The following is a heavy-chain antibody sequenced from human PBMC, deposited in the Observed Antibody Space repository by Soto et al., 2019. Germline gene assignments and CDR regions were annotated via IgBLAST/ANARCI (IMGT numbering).Heavy chain of an antibody. CDR1: GASIISTSYF. CDR2: ISYSGST. CDR3: AALLGHCTGGTCFSRWFAP. Sequence: QPQLQESGPGLLKPSETLSLTCTVSGASIISTSYFWGGVRQPSGKGLELIVTISYSGSTFYHPYLPNQVTISVDASKNQFSLKLSSVTAADSAVSYCAALLGHCTGGTCFSRWFAPWGQGTLVTVSS. J-gene: IGHJ5*02. D-gene: IGHD2-15*01. V-gene: IGHV4-39*01.